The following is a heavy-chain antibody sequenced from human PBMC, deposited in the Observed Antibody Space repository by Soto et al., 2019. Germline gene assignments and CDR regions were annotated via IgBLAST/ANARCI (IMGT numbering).Heavy chain of an antibody. D-gene: IGHD3-22*01. J-gene: IGHJ4*02. CDR3: ARLGPSNSYDSRGNYYALQYFFYY. CDR2: IYYNGIA. CDR1: CGSISSSSYY. Sequence: SETLSLTCTVSCGSISSSSYYWGWIRQPPGKGLEWIGNIYYNGIAYYNPSLKSRATISIDTSKNQFSLKLSSVTAADTAVYYCARLGPSNSYDSRGNYYALQYFFYYWGQGTLVTVS. V-gene: IGHV4-39*01.